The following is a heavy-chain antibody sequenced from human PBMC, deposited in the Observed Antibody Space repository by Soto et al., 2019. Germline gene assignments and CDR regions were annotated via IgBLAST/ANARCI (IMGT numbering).Heavy chain of an antibody. CDR2: ISTSGSNI. D-gene: IGHD4-4*01. V-gene: IGHV3-48*03. Sequence: EVQLVESGGGLVQPGGSLRVSCEASGFIFNRYEMHWVRQAPGKGLEWVSYISTSGSNINYADSVTGRFTISRDNAKNSLYLDMSSLRAEDTAVYFCARGYSKYLPLDYWGQGTLVTVSS. J-gene: IGHJ4*02. CDR1: GFIFNRYE. CDR3: ARGYSKYLPLDY.